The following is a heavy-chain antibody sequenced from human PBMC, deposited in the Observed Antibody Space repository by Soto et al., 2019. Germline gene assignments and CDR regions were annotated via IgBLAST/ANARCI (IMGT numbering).Heavy chain of an antibody. D-gene: IGHD4-17*01. CDR2: IFSTGSP. V-gene: IGHV4-39*01. CDR3: ARHAMTTVTTFDY. J-gene: IGHJ4*02. CDR1: GASFAGLPSN. Sequence: QLQLQESGPGLVKPSETLSLTCTVSGASFAGLPSNWGWIRQPPGKGLQWIGSIFSTGSPYFNPSLKSRVTISVDTSKNQLSLRLRSVSAADTALYFCARHAMTTVTTFDYWGQGTLVAVSS.